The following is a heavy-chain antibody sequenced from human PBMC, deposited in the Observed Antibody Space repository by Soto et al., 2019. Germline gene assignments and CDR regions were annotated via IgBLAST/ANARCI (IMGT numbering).Heavy chain of an antibody. Sequence: GGSLRLSCAASGFTFSNAWMSWVRQAPGKGLEWVGRIKSKTDGGTTDYAAPVKGRFTTSRDDSKNTLYLQMNSLKTEDTAVYYCTTVPMSYYYYYGMDVWGQGTTVTVSS. CDR2: IKSKTDGGTT. CDR3: TTVPMSYYYYYGMDV. J-gene: IGHJ6*02. CDR1: GFTFSNAW. D-gene: IGHD3-10*02. V-gene: IGHV3-15*01.